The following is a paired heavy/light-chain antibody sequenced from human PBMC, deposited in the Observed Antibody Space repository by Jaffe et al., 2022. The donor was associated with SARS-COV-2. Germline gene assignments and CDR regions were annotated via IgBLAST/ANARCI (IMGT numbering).Heavy chain of an antibody. J-gene: IGHJ6*03. D-gene: IGHD6-13*01. CDR3: AKEQQLDLYYLMDV. V-gene: IGHV3-43D*03. Sequence: EVQLVESGGVVVQPGGSLRLSCAASGFAFDDFAMHWVRQAPGKGLEWVSLISWDGGTTYYADSVKGRFTISRDNSKNSLYLQMNSLRTEDTAFYYCAKEQQLDLYYLMDVWGKGTTVTVSS. CDR2: ISWDGGTT. CDR1: GFAFDDFA.
Light chain of an antibody. V-gene: IGKV4-1*01. CDR3: QQYYSIPIT. CDR2: WAS. J-gene: IGKJ5*01. CDR1: QSVLYRPNNKNY. Sequence: DIVMTQSPDSLVVSLGEGATINCKSSQSVLYRPNNKNYLAWYQQKPGQPPKLLIYWASTRESGVPDRFSGSGSGTDFTLIISSLQAEDVAVYYCQQYYSIPITFGQGTRLEIK.